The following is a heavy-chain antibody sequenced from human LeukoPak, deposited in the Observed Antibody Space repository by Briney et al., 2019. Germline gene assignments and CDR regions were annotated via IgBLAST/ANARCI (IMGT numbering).Heavy chain of an antibody. Sequence: ASVKVSCTVSGYTLTELYMHWVRQAPGKGLAWMGGFDPEDGETIYAQKFQRRVTMTEDTSTDTAYMEMSSLRSEDTAVYFCATTRGYSGLDYWGQGTLVTVSS. V-gene: IGHV1-24*01. J-gene: IGHJ4*02. CDR1: GYTLTELY. CDR3: ATTRGYSGLDY. CDR2: FDPEDGET. D-gene: IGHD5-12*01.